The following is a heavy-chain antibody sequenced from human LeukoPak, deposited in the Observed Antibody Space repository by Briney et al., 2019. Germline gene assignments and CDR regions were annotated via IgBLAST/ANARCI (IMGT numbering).Heavy chain of an antibody. CDR1: GFTFSNYW. D-gene: IGHD3-10*01. Sequence: GGSLRLSCAASGFTFSNYWMHWVRQAPGKGLVWVSRINRDGSSTNYADSVKGRFTISRDNAKNTLYLQMNSLVAEDTAVYYGAGRYGSGRPPLDYWGQGTLVTVSS. J-gene: IGHJ4*02. CDR2: INRDGSST. V-gene: IGHV3-74*01. CDR3: AGRYGSGRPPLDY.